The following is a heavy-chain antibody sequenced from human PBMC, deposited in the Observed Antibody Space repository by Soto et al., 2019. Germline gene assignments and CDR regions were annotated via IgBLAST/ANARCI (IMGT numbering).Heavy chain of an antibody. J-gene: IGHJ4*02. CDR1: GGTFSRSL. CDR2: LIPDIDIP. V-gene: IGHV1-69*04. Sequence: QVQLVQSGTEVKKPGSSVKVSCKASGGTFSRSLFSWVRQAPGQGLEWLGRLIPDIDIPHYAQRVQGKVTITADKATSTVYLELRSLRSEDTAVYYFVTEAGTYGGVDYWGQGTLVTVS. D-gene: IGHD6-19*01. CDR3: VTEAGTYGGVDY.